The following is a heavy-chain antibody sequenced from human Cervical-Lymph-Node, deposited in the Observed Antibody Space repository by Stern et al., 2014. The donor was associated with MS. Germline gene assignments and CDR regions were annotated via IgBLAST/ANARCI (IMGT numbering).Heavy chain of an antibody. CDR3: ARARVGDYARSPHLDS. Sequence: EVQLVESVGGLVQPGESLRLSCDASGFTFSHYSINWVRPAPGKGLEWISSISNNSTHTSYADSVEGRFTISRDSAKDSVSLHMVSLRAEDTAVYYCARARVGDYARSPHLDSWGQGTLVTVSS. D-gene: IGHD4-17*01. V-gene: IGHV3-21*01. CDR1: GFTFSHYS. J-gene: IGHJ4*02. CDR2: ISNNSTHT.